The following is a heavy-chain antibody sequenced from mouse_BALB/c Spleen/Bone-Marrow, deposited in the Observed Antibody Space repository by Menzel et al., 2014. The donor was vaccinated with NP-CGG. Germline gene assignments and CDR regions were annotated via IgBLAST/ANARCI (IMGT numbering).Heavy chain of an antibody. CDR1: GFTFTDCY. J-gene: IGHJ1*01. CDR2: IRNKAKGYTT. V-gene: IGHV7-3*02. Sequence: DVKLVESGGGSVQPGGSLRLSCATSGFTFTDCYMSWVRQPPGKALEWLGFIRNKAKGYTTDYSASVKGRFTISRDNSQRILYLQMNALRAEDSATYYCARDENVGIYWYFDVWGAGTTVIVSS. CDR3: ARDENVGIYWYFDV.